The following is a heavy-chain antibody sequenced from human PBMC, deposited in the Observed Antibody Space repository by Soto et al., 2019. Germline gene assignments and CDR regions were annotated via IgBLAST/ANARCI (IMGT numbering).Heavy chain of an antibody. D-gene: IGHD2-8*01. CDR2: ITEDGSGT. V-gene: IGHV3-74*01. CDR3: VRGTNGWRGMDY. Sequence: HPGGSLRLSCATSGFTFSSYPIHWVRQAPGKGPVWVSRITEDGSGTTYADSVKGRFTVTRDNAKNTMYLQMSGLGAEDTAVYHCVRGTNGWRGMDYWGQGPLVTAPS. CDR1: GFTFSSYP. J-gene: IGHJ4*02.